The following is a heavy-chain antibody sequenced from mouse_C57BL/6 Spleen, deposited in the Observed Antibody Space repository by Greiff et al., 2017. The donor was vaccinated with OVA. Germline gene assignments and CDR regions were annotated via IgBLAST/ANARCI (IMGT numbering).Heavy chain of an antibody. V-gene: IGHV14-1*01. CDR2: IDPEDGDT. D-gene: IGHD1-1*01. CDR3: TTGYYGSSYGDYAMDY. J-gene: IGHJ4*01. CDR1: GFNIKDYY. Sequence: EVQLQQSGAELVRPGASVKLSCTASGFNIKDYYMHWVKQRPEQGLEWIGRIDPEDGDTEYAPKFQGKATMTADTSSNTAYLQLSSLTSEDTAVYYCTTGYYGSSYGDYAMDYWGQGTSVTVSS.